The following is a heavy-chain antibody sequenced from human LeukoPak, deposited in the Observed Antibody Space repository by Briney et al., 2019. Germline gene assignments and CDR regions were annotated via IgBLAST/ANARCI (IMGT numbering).Heavy chain of an antibody. CDR2: IYYSGNI. V-gene: IGHV4-59*08. CDR3: ARHRGSSSNFDY. CDR1: GGSIGPYY. D-gene: IGHD6-6*01. Sequence: SETLSLTCAVSGGSIGPYYWSWIRQPPGKGLEWIGYIYYSGNINYNPSLKSRVTISVDTSKNQFSLKLSSVTATDTAVYYCARHRGSSSNFDYWGQGTLVTVSS. J-gene: IGHJ4*02.